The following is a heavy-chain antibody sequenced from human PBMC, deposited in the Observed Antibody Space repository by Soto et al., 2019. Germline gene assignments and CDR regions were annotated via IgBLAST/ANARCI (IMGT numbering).Heavy chain of an antibody. Sequence: GASVKVSCKASGYTFTSYAMHWVRQAPGQRLEWMGWINAGNGNTKYSQKFQGRVTITRDTSASTAYMELSSLRSEDTAVYYCASHHLGFYCSSTSCWNYYYYYGMDVWGQGTTVTVSS. J-gene: IGHJ6*02. V-gene: IGHV1-3*01. D-gene: IGHD2-2*01. CDR1: GYTFTSYA. CDR3: ASHHLGFYCSSTSCWNYYYYYGMDV. CDR2: INAGNGNT.